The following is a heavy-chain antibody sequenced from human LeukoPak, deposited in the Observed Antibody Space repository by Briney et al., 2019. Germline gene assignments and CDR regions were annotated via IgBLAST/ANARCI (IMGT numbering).Heavy chain of an antibody. Sequence: ASVKVSCKASGYTFTGYYMHWVRQAPGQGLEWMGWINPNSGGTNCAQKFQGRVTMTRDTSISTAYMELSRLRSDDTAVYYCARTGSITMIVVVTLDYWGQGTLVTVSS. D-gene: IGHD3-22*01. J-gene: IGHJ4*02. V-gene: IGHV1-2*02. CDR2: INPNSGGT. CDR3: ARTGSITMIVVVTLDY. CDR1: GYTFTGYY.